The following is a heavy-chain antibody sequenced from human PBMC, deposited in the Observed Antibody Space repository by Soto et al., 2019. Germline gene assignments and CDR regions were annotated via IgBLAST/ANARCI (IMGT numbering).Heavy chain of an antibody. Sequence: EVQLVESGGGLVQPGGSLRLSCAASGFGFNGYDMHWVRQAPGKNLEWVAAISTAGDTYYLGSVKGGFTISREDAKNSLSLQMNSLRVGDTAVYYCARGGDRFDGMDVWGQGTTVTVSS. V-gene: IGHV3-13*01. CDR3: ARGGDRFDGMDV. J-gene: IGHJ6*02. CDR1: GFGFNGYD. CDR2: ISTAGDT. D-gene: IGHD3-16*01.